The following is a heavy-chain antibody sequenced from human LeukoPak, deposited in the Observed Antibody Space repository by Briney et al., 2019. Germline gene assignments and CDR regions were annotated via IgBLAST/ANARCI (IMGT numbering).Heavy chain of an antibody. CDR3: ARENDYYGSGSYYRDYFDY. CDR1: GFTFSSYS. V-gene: IGHV3-21*01. J-gene: IGHJ4*02. D-gene: IGHD3-10*01. CDR2: IGSSSSYI. Sequence: GGSLRLSCAASGFTFSSYSMNWVRQAPGKGLEWVSSIGSSSSYIYYADSVKGRFTISRDNAKNSLYLQMNSLRAEDTAVYYCARENDYYGSGSYYRDYFDYWGQGTLVTVSS.